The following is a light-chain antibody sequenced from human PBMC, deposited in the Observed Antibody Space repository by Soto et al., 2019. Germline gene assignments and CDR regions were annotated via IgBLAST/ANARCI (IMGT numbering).Light chain of an antibody. CDR1: QSVSSN. CDR3: QXYXXWPPRNT. CDR2: GAS. J-gene: IGKJ4*01. Sequence: EIVMTQSPATLSVSPGERATLSCRASQSVSSNLAWYQQKPGQAPRLLIYGASTRATGIPARFSGSGSGTEFTLTISSLQSEDFAVYYCQXYXXWPPRNTFXGGTKVEIK. V-gene: IGKV3-15*01.